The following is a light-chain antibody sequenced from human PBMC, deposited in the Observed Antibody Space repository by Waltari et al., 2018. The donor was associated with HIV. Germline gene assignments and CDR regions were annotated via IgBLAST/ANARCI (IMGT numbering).Light chain of an antibody. V-gene: IGLV2-14*03. CDR2: DVN. J-gene: IGLJ3*02. CDR3: SSYSSTTGTSAFGSDTLA. CDR1: SNDVGGYKY. Sequence: QSALTQPASVSGSPGQSITISCTGTSNDVGGYKYVSWYQQHPGKAPKLIIYDVNNRPSGVSNRFSGSKSGNMASLTISGLQAEDEADYYCSSYSSTTGTSAFGSDTLAFGGGTKVTVL.